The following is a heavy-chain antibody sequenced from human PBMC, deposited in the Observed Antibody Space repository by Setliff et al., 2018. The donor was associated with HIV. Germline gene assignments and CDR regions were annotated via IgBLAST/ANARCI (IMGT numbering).Heavy chain of an antibody. J-gene: IGHJ6*02. V-gene: IGHV3-21*01. CDR1: GYTFTTYG. CDR3: ARDYLYYNLYNGSPVYGMDV. CDR2: ISIGSGGAI. Sequence: SCKASGYTFTTYGINWVRRAPGQGLEWVSSISIGSGGAIDYADSVQGRFTISRDNSKNSLYLQMNSLRVEDTAVYYCARDYLYYNLYNGSPVYGMDVWGQGTTVTVSS. D-gene: IGHD3-3*01.